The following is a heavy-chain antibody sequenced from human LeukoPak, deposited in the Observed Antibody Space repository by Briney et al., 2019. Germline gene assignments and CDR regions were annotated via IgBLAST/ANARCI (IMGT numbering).Heavy chain of an antibody. CDR3: ARHFRRGGGIAARPWAFDI. V-gene: IGHV4-34*01. CDR1: GGSFSGYY. CDR2: INHSGST. Sequence: PSETLSLTCAVYGGSFSGYYWSWIRQPPGRGLEWIGEINHSGSTNYNPSLKSRVTISVDTSKNQFSLKLSSVTAADTAVYYCARHFRRGGGIAARPWAFDIWGQGTMVTVSS. J-gene: IGHJ3*02. D-gene: IGHD6-6*01.